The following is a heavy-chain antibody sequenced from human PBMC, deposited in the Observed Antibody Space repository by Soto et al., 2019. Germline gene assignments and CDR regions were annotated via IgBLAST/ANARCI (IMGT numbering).Heavy chain of an antibody. CDR1: GFSLSNARMG. CDR3: ARIQRSSSEDNWFDP. D-gene: IGHD6-6*01. Sequence: QVTLKESGPVLVKPTETLTLTCTVSGFSLSNARMGVSWIRQPPGKALEWLAHIFSNDEKSYSTSLKSRLTTSKDTSKSQVVLTMTNMYPVDTATYDCARIQRSSSEDNWFDPWGQGTLVTVSS. V-gene: IGHV2-26*01. J-gene: IGHJ5*02. CDR2: IFSNDEK.